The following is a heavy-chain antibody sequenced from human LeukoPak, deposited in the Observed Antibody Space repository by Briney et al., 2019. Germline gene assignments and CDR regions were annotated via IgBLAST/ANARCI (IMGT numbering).Heavy chain of an antibody. Sequence: PGRSLRLSCTASGFTFGDYAMSWFRQAPGKGLEWVGRIKSKTDGGTTDYAAPVKGRFTISRDDSKNTLYLQMNSLKTEDTAVYYCTTDGDYGSGSYYESRDYFDYWGQGTLVTVSS. CDR3: TTDGDYGSGSYYESRDYFDY. J-gene: IGHJ4*02. CDR2: IKSKTDGGTT. V-gene: IGHV3-15*01. CDR1: GFTFGDYA. D-gene: IGHD3-10*01.